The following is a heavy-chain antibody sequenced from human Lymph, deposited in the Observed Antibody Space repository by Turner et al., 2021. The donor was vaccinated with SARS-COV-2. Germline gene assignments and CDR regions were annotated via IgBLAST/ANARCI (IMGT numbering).Heavy chain of an antibody. CDR1: GFTVSYNY. J-gene: IGHJ6*02. D-gene: IGHD1-26*01. V-gene: IGHV3-53*01. CDR2: IYSGGSK. CDR3: ARDLIVVGGMDV. Sequence: VQLVESGGGLIQPGGSLRLSCAASGFTVSYNYMTWVREAAGKGLEWVSVIYSGGSKYYADSVKGRFTNSRDSSKNTLYLQMNSLRAEDTAEYYCARDLIVVGGMDVWGQGTTVTVSS.